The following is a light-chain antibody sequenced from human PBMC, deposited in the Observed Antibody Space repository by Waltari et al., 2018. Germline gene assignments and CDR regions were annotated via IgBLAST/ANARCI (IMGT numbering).Light chain of an antibody. CDR3: CSYVGLGTYV. CDR1: SSDVGNYNL. V-gene: IGLV2-23*02. CDR2: EVT. Sequence: QSGLAQPASASGSPGQSITITCTGTSSDVGNYNLVSWYQQRPGKAPRLLIYEVTKRAPGISDRFSASKSGNTAALSISGLQAQEDDADYYCCSYVGLGTYVFGTGTKVTV. J-gene: IGLJ1*01.